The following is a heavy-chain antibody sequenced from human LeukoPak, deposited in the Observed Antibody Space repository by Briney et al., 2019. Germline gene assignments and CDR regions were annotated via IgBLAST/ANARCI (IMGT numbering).Heavy chain of an antibody. D-gene: IGHD1-1*01. CDR3: CWTADY. V-gene: IGHV3-74*01. CDR2: INSDGSSA. Sequence: PGGSLRLSCAASGFTFSNYWMHWVRQAPGKGLVWVSRINSDGSSATYADSVKGRFTISRDNAKNTLYLQMNSLRAEDTAVYCCCWTADYWGQGALVTVSS. J-gene: IGHJ4*02. CDR1: GFTFSNYW.